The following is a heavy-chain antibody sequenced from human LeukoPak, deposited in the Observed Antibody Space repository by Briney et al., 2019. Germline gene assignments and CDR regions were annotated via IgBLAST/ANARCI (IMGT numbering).Heavy chain of an antibody. Sequence: PGGSLRLSCAASGFTVSSNYISWVRQAPGKGLEWISVIYSGGSTYYADSVKGRFTISRDSSKNTLYLQMNSLRAEDTAVYYCARKPYYYDSSDYWADAFDIWGQGTMVTVSS. V-gene: IGHV3-53*01. D-gene: IGHD3-22*01. CDR2: IYSGGST. CDR3: ARKPYYYDSSDYWADAFDI. CDR1: GFTVSSNY. J-gene: IGHJ3*02.